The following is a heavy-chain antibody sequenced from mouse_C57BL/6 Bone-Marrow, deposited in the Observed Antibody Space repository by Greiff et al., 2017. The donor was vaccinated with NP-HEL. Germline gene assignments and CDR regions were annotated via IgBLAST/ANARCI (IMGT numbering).Heavy chain of an antibody. CDR2: IYPRDGST. CDR3: ARRGGEIYDGYLGYYFDY. V-gene: IGHV1-78*01. J-gene: IGHJ2*01. D-gene: IGHD2-3*01. CDR1: GYTFTDHT. Sequence: QVQLQQSDAELVKPGASVKISCKVSGYTFTDHTIHWMKQRPEQGLEWIGYIYPRDGSTKYNEKFKGKATLTADKSSSTAYMQLNSLTSEDSAVYFCARRGGEIYDGYLGYYFDYWGQGTTLTVSS.